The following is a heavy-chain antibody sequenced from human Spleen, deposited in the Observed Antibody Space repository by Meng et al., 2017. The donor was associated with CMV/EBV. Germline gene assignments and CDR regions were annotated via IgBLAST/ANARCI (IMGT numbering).Heavy chain of an antibody. CDR3: ARDHPAAIAYDAFDI. D-gene: IGHD2-2*01. J-gene: IGHJ3*02. V-gene: IGHV3-7*01. CDR2: INQNGDEK. CDR1: GFTFNINW. Sequence: GESLKISCAGSGFTFNINWKTWVRQAPGKGLEWVANINQNGDEKYYVDSVKGRFTISRDNAKNSLYLQMNSLRAEDTAVYSCARDHPAAIAYDAFDIWGQGTMVTVSS.